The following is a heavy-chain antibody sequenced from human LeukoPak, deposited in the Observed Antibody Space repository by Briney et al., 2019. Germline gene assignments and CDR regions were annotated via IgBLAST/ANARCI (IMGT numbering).Heavy chain of an antibody. CDR1: GGSFSGYY. V-gene: IGHV4-34*01. D-gene: IGHD3-3*01. CDR3: ARNLYYDFSYGMDV. Sequence: SETLSLTCAVYGGSFSGYYWSWIRQPPGKGLEWTGEINHSGSTNYNPSLKSRVTISVDTSKNQFSLKLSSVTAADTAVYYCARNLYYDFSYGMDVWGQGTTVTVSS. J-gene: IGHJ6*02. CDR2: INHSGST.